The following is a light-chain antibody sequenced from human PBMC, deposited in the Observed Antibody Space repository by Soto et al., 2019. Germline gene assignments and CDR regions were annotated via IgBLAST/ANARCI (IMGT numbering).Light chain of an antibody. CDR3: CSDAGSRV. J-gene: IGLJ3*02. CDR2: EGS. V-gene: IGLV2-23*01. CDR1: SSDVGSYNL. Sequence: QSVLTQPASVSGSPGQSITISCTGTSSDVGSYNLVSWYQQHPGKAPKLMIYEGSKRPSGVSNRFSGSKSGNTASLTISGLQVENEADYYCCSDAGSRVFGGGTKLTVL.